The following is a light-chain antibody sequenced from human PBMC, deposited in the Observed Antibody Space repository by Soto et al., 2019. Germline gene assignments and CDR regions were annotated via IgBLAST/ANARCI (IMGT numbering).Light chain of an antibody. CDR3: QGLNDYPIT. J-gene: IGKJ5*01. V-gene: IGKV1-9*01. Sequence: DIQLTQSPSFLSASVGDRVTITCRASQDISSYLAWYQQKPGKAPKFLIYAASTLQSGVPSRFSGRGSGTEFTLTISILQPEDFATYYCQGLNDYPITFGQGTRLEIK. CDR2: AAS. CDR1: QDISSY.